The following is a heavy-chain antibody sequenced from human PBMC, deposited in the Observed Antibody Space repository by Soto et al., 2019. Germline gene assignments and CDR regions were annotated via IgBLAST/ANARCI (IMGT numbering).Heavy chain of an antibody. CDR1: GGSISSAGYC. CDR2: IYPTGNT. J-gene: IGHJ5*02. D-gene: IGHD2-2*02. Sequence: PSETLSLTFAVSGGSISSAGYCWTWIRHPPGKGLEWIGYIYPTGNTYYSPSLKSRVTISVDKSSNHLSLELNSVTAADTAVYYCARVRPYTAYWFDPWGPGTLVTVSS. CDR3: ARVRPYTAYWFDP. V-gene: IGHV4-30-2*01.